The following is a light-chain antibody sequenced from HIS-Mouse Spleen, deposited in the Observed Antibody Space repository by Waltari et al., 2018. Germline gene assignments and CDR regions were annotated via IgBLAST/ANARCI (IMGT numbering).Light chain of an antibody. CDR1: SSDVGGYNY. Sequence: QSALTQPASVSGSPGQSITISCTGTSSDVGGYNYVSWYQQHLGKAPKLMIYDVINRPSGVSNRFSGSKSGNPASLTISGLQAEDEADYYCSSYTSSSFNVVFGGGTKLTVL. J-gene: IGLJ2*01. V-gene: IGLV2-14*03. CDR2: DVI. CDR3: SSYTSSSFNVV.